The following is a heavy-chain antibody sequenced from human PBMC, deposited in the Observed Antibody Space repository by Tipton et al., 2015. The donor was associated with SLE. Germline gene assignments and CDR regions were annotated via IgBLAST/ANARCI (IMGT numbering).Heavy chain of an antibody. J-gene: IGHJ3*01. Sequence: SLRLSCVASGFTFSSYSMNWVRQAPGRGLEWVAVISSDGSKTYYADSVKGRFTISRDNSKNTLYLQMDSLRVEDTAVYYCARDAESTTILVVITAPGVWGQGTMVTVSS. CDR3: ARDAESTTILVVITAPGV. V-gene: IGHV3-30*03. D-gene: IGHD3-22*01. CDR2: ISSDGSKT. CDR1: GFTFSSYS.